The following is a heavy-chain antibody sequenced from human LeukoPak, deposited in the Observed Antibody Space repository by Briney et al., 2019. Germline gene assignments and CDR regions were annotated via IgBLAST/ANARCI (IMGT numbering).Heavy chain of an antibody. Sequence: SETLSLTCTVSGGSISSYYWSWIRQPPGKGLEWIGYIYYSGSTNYNPSLKSRVTISVDTSKNQFSLKLSSVTAADTAVYYCARDLAYSSSWYGGFDYWGQGTLVTVSS. CDR1: GGSISSYY. V-gene: IGHV4-59*01. CDR3: ARDLAYSSSWYGGFDY. J-gene: IGHJ4*02. CDR2: IYYSGST. D-gene: IGHD6-13*01.